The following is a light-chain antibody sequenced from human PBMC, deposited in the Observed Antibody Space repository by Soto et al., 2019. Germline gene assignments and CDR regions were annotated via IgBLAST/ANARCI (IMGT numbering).Light chain of an antibody. J-gene: IGKJ4*01. V-gene: IGKV4-1*01. CDR2: WAS. Sequence: DIVMTQSPDSLAVSLGERATINCKSSQSVLYSSNNKNYLAWYQQKPGQPPKLLIYWASTRESGVPDRFSGSGSGTDFTLTIGSLQAEDVAVYYCQQYYSTPRTFGGGTKVEIK. CDR1: QSVLYSSNNKNY. CDR3: QQYYSTPRT.